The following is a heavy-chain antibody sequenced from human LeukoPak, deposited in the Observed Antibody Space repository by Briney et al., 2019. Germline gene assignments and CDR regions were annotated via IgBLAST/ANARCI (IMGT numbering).Heavy chain of an antibody. D-gene: IGHD3-22*01. CDR1: GGTFSSYA. J-gene: IGHJ3*02. Sequence: GSSVKVSCKASGGTFSSYAISWVRQAPGQGLEWMGGIIPIFGTANYAQKFQGRVTITADETTSTAYMELSSLRPEDTAVYYCATEVEAAYHYDSSGYRDAFDIWGQGTMVTVSS. CDR2: IIPIFGTA. CDR3: ATEVEAAYHYDSSGYRDAFDI. V-gene: IGHV1-69*01.